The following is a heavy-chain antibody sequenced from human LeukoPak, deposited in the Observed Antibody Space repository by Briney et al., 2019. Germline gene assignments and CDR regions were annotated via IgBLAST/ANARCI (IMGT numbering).Heavy chain of an antibody. D-gene: IGHD3-3*01. CDR1: GFTFSSYW. CDR2: IKQDGSEK. CDR3: ARDSVGGYYDFWSGYSHRFDY. J-gene: IGHJ4*02. Sequence: GGSLRLSCAASGFTFSSYWMSWVRQAPGKGLEWVANIKQDGSEKYYVDSVKGRFTISRDNAKNSLYLQMNSLRAEDTAVYYCARDSVGGYYDFWSGYSHRFDYWGQGTLVTVSS. V-gene: IGHV3-7*01.